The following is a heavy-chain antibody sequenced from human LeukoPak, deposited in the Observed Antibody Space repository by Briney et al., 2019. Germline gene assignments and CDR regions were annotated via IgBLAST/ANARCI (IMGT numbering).Heavy chain of an antibody. Sequence: SVKVSCKASGGTFSSYAISWVRQAPGQGLEWMGRIIPIFGTANYAQKFQGRVTITTDESTSTAYMELSSLRSEDTAVYYCAREVGYCTNGVCYIDYWGQGTLVTLSS. CDR2: IIPIFGTA. CDR3: AREVGYCTNGVCYIDY. D-gene: IGHD2-8*01. J-gene: IGHJ4*02. CDR1: GGTFSSYA. V-gene: IGHV1-69*05.